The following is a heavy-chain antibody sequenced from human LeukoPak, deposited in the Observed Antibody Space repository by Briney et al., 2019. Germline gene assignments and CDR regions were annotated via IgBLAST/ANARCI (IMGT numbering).Heavy chain of an antibody. CDR2: IIPIFGTA. V-gene: IGHV1-69*05. Sequence: VASVKVSCKASGGTFSSYAISWVRQAPGQGLEWMGGIIPIFGTANYAQKFQGRVTITTDESTSTAYMELSSLRSEDTAVYYCARGGSYNWNDAGAFDIWGQGTMVTVSS. CDR3: ARGGSYNWNDAGAFDI. D-gene: IGHD1-20*01. J-gene: IGHJ3*02. CDR1: GGTFSSYA.